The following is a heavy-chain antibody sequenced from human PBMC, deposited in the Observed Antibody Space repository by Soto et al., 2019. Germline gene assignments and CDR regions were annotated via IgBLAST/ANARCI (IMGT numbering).Heavy chain of an antibody. Sequence: GGSLRLSCAASGFTFSSYGMHWVRQAPGKGLEWVAVISYDGSNKYYADSVKGRFTISRDNSKNTLYLQMNSLRAEDTAVYYCAKDLDSWFEYSWDYYGMDVWGQGTTVTVSS. D-gene: IGHD3-10*01. J-gene: IGHJ6*02. CDR3: AKDLDSWFEYSWDYYGMDV. V-gene: IGHV3-30*18. CDR1: GFTFSSYG. CDR2: ISYDGSNK.